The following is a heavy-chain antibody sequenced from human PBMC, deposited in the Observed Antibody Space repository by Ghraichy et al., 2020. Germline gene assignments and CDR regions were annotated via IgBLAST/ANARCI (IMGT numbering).Heavy chain of an antibody. J-gene: IGHJ3*01. V-gene: IGHV4-59*01. CDR3: ASLRGNKRSF. CDR2: INHSGTT. CDR1: GGSITTEF. Sequence: ESLNISCTVSGGSITTEFWSWIRQPPGKGLEWIAYINHSGTTKYNPSFKSRVTISVDTSNNQFSLRVTSVTPADTGVYYCASLRGNKRSFWGHGTMVTVSP. D-gene: IGHD3-10*01.